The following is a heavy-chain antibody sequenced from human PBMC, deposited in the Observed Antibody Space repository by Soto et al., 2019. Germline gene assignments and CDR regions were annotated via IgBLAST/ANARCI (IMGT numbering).Heavy chain of an antibody. CDR1: GSTFSSYG. V-gene: IGHV3-33*08. D-gene: IGHD3-22*01. CDR3: ARDSTVEYYDNTGWFDP. Sequence: GGSLRLSCAASGSTFSSYGMHWVRQAPGKGLEWVAVIWYDGSNKYYADSVKGRFTISRDNSKNTLYLQMNSLRAEDTAVYYCARDSTVEYYDNTGWFDPWGQGTLVTVSS. J-gene: IGHJ5*02. CDR2: IWYDGSNK.